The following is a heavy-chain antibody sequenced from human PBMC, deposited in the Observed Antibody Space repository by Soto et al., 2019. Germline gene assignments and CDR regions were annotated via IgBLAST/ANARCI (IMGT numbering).Heavy chain of an antibody. D-gene: IGHD2-2*03. CDR3: ASGYCSGTSCSHYYYYYMDV. CDR1: GFSFSSYS. J-gene: IGHJ6*03. CDR2: ISSSSSYI. Sequence: GGSLRLSCAASGFSFSSYSMNWVRQAPGKGLEWVSSISSSSSYIYYADSVKGRFTMSRDNAKSSLYLQMNSLRAEDTAVYYCASGYCSGTSCSHYYYYYMDVWGKGTTVTVSS. V-gene: IGHV3-21*01.